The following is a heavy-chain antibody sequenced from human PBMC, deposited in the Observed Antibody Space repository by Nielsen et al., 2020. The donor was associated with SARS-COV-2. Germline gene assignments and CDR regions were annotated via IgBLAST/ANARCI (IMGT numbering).Heavy chain of an antibody. Sequence: SLKISCAASGFTFSAHAMIWVRQAPGKGLEWASGISWNSGSIGYADSVKGRFTISRDNAKNSLYLQMNSLRAEDTALYYCAKDDSGSYQSFDYWGQGTLVTVSS. CDR3: AKDDSGSYQSFDY. CDR2: ISWNSGSI. V-gene: IGHV3-9*01. D-gene: IGHD1-26*01. J-gene: IGHJ4*02. CDR1: GFTFSAHA.